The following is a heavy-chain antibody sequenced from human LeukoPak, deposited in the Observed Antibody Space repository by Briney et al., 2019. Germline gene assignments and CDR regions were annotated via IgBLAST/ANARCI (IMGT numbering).Heavy chain of an antibody. D-gene: IGHD3-22*01. Sequence: GGSLRLSCAASGFTFSNYGMHWVRQAPGKGLEWVSSISSSSSYIYYADSVKGRFTISRDNAKNSLYLQMSSLRAEDTAVYYCARDYYDSSGYPFDYWGQGTLVTVSS. CDR1: GFTFSNYG. V-gene: IGHV3-21*01. J-gene: IGHJ4*02. CDR3: ARDYYDSSGYPFDY. CDR2: ISSSSSYI.